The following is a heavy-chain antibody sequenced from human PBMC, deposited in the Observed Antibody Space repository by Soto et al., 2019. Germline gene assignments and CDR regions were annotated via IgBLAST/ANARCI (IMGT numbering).Heavy chain of an antibody. J-gene: IGHJ4*01. CDR2: INGGDGPT. V-gene: IGHV3-23*01. CDR1: GFTFRSYT. Sequence: PGGSLRISCAASGFTFRSYTMSWVRQTPGRGLEWVSSINGGDGPTYYADSVKGRFTISRDNSKSTLYLQMNSLRVEATAVYYFAKERPPDGVGLLDFWAQRSPVTVS. CDR3: AKERPPDGVGLLDF. D-gene: IGHD4-17*01.